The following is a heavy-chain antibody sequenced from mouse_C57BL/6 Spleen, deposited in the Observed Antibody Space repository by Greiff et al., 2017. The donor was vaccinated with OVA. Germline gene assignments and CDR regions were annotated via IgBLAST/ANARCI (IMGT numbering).Heavy chain of an antibody. CDR1: GFTFSSYA. CDR2: ISDGGSYT. Sequence: EVKLMESGGGLVKPGGSLKLSCAASGFTFSSYAMSWVRQTPEKRLEWVATISDGGSYTYYPDNVKGRFTISRDNAKNNLYLQMSHLKSEDTAMYYCARVYGNYDAMDYWGQGTSVTVSS. D-gene: IGHD2-1*01. CDR3: ARVYGNYDAMDY. J-gene: IGHJ4*01. V-gene: IGHV5-4*03.